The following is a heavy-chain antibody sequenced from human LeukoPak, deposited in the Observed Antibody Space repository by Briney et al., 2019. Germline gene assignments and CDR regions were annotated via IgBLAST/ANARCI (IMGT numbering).Heavy chain of an antibody. CDR1: GFTFRNYW. V-gene: IGHV3-7*01. D-gene: IGHD2-15*01. CDR3: AKNTESQVIFRD. J-gene: IGHJ4*02. Sequence: GGSLRLSCAASGFTFRNYWISWVRQAPGKGLEWVANIKQDGSEKLYVDSVKGRFTISRDNAKNSLDLQMNSLRVEDTAVYYCAKNTESQVIFRDWGQGTLVTVSS. CDR2: IKQDGSEK.